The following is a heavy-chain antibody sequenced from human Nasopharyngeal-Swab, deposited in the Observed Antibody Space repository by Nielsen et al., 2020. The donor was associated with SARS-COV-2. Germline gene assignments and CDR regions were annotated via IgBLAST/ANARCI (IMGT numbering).Heavy chain of an antibody. CDR3: AKDQMSGIAAALQH. CDR2: ISSNGGST. D-gene: IGHD6-13*01. Sequence: VRQAPGKGLEYVSAISSNGGSTYYADSVKGRFTISRDNSKNTLYLQMSSLRAEDTAVYYCAKDQMSGIAAALQHWGQGTLVTVSS. J-gene: IGHJ1*01. V-gene: IGHV3-64D*06.